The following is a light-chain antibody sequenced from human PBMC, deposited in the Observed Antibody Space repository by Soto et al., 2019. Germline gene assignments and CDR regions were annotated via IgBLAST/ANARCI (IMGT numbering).Light chain of an antibody. Sequence: QSVLTQRPSASVTPWQRVTISYSGSTSNIGSNNVNWYRQLPGTAPKLLLFNNERRPSGVPGRVSGSKSGTSASLAISGLQSDDEADYYCAVWDDSLNGPVFGGGTQLTVL. J-gene: IGLJ2*01. CDR3: AVWDDSLNGPV. CDR1: TSNIGSNN. V-gene: IGLV1-44*01. CDR2: NNE.